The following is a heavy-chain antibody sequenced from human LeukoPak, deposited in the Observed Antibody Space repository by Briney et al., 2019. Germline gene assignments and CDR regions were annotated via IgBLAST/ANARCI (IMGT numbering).Heavy chain of an antibody. CDR1: GFTFSSYS. Sequence: GGSLRLSCAASGFTFSSYSMNWVRQAPGEGLEWVSSISSSSSYIYYADSVKGRFTISRDNAKNSLYLQMNSLRAEDTAIYYCARGGAPYFDWCFDYWGQGTLVTVSS. CDR2: ISSSSSYI. CDR3: ARGGAPYFDWCFDY. V-gene: IGHV3-21*01. J-gene: IGHJ4*02. D-gene: IGHD3-9*01.